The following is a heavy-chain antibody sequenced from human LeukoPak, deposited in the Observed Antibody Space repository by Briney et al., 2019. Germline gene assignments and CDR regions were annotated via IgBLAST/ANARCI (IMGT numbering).Heavy chain of an antibody. J-gene: IGHJ4*02. D-gene: IGHD3-3*01. Sequence: GASVKVSCKASGYTFTGYYMHWVRQAPGQGLEWMGWINPNSGGTNYAQKFQGRVTMTRDTSISTAYMELSRLRSDDTAAYYCARGLYFWSGSSPSTDYWGQGTLVTVSS. V-gene: IGHV1-2*02. CDR2: INPNSGGT. CDR1: GYTFTGYY. CDR3: ARGLYFWSGSSPSTDY.